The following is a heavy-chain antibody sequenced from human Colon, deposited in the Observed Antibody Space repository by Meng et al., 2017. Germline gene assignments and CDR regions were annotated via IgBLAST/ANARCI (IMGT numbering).Heavy chain of an antibody. CDR2: TNYRSKWYN. CDR3: ARDHGYSYGLPLDY. J-gene: IGHJ4*02. Sequence: QVQLQQSGPGLVKPSQTLSLPCVIAGDSVSSNTAAWNWIRQSPSRGLEWLGRTNYRSKWYNEYAVSVKSRMTFNADTSKNQVSLQVNSVTPEDTAVYYCARDHGYSYGLPLDYWGQGILVTVSS. CDR1: GDSVSSNTAA. V-gene: IGHV6-1*01. D-gene: IGHD5-18*01.